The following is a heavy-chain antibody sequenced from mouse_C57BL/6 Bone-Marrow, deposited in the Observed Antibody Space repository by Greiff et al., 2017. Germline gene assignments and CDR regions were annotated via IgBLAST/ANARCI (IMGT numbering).Heavy chain of an antibody. V-gene: IGHV1-7*01. CDR2: INPSSGYT. D-gene: IGHD2-2*01. J-gene: IGHJ2*01. Sequence: VQLQQSGAELAKPGASVKLSCKASGYTFTSYWMHWVKQRPGQGLEWIGYINPSSGYTKYNQKFKDKATLTAEKSSSTAYMQLSSLTYEDSAVYYCASVWLRLTGDYWGQGTTLTVSS. CDR3: ASVWLRLTGDY. CDR1: GYTFTSYW.